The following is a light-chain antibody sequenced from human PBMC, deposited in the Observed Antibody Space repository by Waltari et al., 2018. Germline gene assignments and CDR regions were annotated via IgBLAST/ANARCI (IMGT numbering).Light chain of an antibody. Sequence: DIQMTQSPSSLSASVGDRVTITCRASQSILTYLHWYQKKAGKAPKLLIYDESTLQSGGPSRFSGSGSGTDFTLTISSLQPEDFASYYCQQSYNMPFTFGPGTRVDI. CDR2: DES. CDR3: QQSYNMPFT. CDR1: QSILTY. V-gene: IGKV1-39*01. J-gene: IGKJ3*01.